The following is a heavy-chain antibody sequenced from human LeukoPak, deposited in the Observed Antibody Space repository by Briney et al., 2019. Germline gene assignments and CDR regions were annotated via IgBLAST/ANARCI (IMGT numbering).Heavy chain of an antibody. J-gene: IGHJ4*02. CDR3: ARWSGTAFDY. CDR1: GGSISSYY. D-gene: IGHD1-1*01. Sequence: SETLSLTCTVSGGSISSYYWSWIRQPPGKGLEWIGYIYYSGSTNYNPSLKSRVTISVDTSKNQFSLKLSSVTAADTGVYYCARWSGTAFDYWGQGTMVTVSS. V-gene: IGHV4-59*01. CDR2: IYYSGST.